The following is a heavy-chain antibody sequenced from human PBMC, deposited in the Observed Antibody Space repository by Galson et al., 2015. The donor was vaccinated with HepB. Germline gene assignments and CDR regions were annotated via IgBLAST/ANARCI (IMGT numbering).Heavy chain of an antibody. CDR3: ARDIKLLGAFDI. D-gene: IGHD2/OR15-2a*01. CDR2: IIPVFGTA. J-gene: IGHJ3*02. CDR1: GGTFSSYA. V-gene: IGHV1-69*13. Sequence: SVKVSCKASGGTFSSYAISWVRQAPGQGLEWMGGIIPVFGTANYAQKFRGRVTITADESTSTAYMELSSLRSEDTAVYYCARDIKLLGAFDIWGQGTMVTVSS.